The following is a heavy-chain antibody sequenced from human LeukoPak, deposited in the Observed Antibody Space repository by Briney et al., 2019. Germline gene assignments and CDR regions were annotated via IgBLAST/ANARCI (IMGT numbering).Heavy chain of an antibody. D-gene: IGHD4-17*01. CDR1: GFTFSSYA. Sequence: GGSLRLSCAASGFTFSSYAMSWVRQAPGKGLEWVSAISGSGGSTYYADSVKGRFTISRDNSKNSLYLQMNSLRAEDTAVYYCARAGGSTVSHSDYWGQGTLVTVSS. V-gene: IGHV3-23*01. CDR3: ARAGGSTVSHSDY. J-gene: IGHJ4*02. CDR2: ISGSGGST.